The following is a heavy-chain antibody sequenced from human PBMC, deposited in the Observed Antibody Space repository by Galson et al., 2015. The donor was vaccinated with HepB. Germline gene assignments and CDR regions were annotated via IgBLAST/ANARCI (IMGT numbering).Heavy chain of an antibody. Sequence: SVKVSCKVSGYTLTKLSMHWVRQAPGQRPEWMGIISPSDGTTRYAQNFQGRVTVTRDTSTSTVYMDLTNLRSEDTAVYYCVRAGNGETAQYFDNWGQGTRVTVSS. D-gene: IGHD1-1*01. J-gene: IGHJ4*02. CDR3: VRAGNGETAQYFDN. CDR2: ISPSDGTT. V-gene: IGHV1-46*01. CDR1: GYTLTKLS.